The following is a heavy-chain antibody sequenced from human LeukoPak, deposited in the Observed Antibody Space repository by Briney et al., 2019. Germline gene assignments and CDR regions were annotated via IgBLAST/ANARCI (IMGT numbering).Heavy chain of an antibody. V-gene: IGHV4-34*01. D-gene: IGHD6-13*01. CDR1: GGSFSGYY. Sequence: SETLSLTCAVYGGSFSGYYWSWIRQPPGKGLEWIGEINHSGSTNYNPSLKRRVTISVDTSKNQFSLKLSSVTAADTAVYYCARVWTGGRYSSSWSHWGQGTLVTVSS. CDR3: ARVWTGGRYSSSWSH. J-gene: IGHJ4*02. CDR2: INHSGST.